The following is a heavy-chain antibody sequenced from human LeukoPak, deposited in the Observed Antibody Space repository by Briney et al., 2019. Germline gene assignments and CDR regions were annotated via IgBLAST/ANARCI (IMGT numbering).Heavy chain of an antibody. D-gene: IGHD7-27*01. CDR3: ARGGGDDAFDI. Sequence: GGSLRLSCVASGLTFGNYGMNWVRQAPGKGLEWVSVIYRGDSTYYADSVKGRFTISRDNSKNTLYLQMSSLRAEDTAVYYCARGGGDDAFDIWGQGTMVTVSS. CDR2: IYRGDST. V-gene: IGHV3-53*01. J-gene: IGHJ3*02. CDR1: GLTFGNYG.